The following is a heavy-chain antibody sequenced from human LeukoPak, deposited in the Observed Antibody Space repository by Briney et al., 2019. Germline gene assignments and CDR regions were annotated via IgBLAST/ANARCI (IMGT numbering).Heavy chain of an antibody. D-gene: IGHD6-19*01. CDR3: ARHASSGWYWYFDY. Sequence: SETLSLTCTVSGGSISRYYWSWIRQPAGKGLEWIGRIYTSGSTNYNPSLKSRVTMSVDTSKNQFSLKLSSVTAADTAVYYCARHASSGWYWYFDYWGQGTLVTVSS. CDR1: GGSISRYY. J-gene: IGHJ4*02. CDR2: IYTSGST. V-gene: IGHV4-4*07.